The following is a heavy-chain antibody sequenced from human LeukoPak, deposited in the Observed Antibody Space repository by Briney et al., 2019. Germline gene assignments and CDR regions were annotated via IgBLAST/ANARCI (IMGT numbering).Heavy chain of an antibody. CDR1: GGSISSSSYY. CDR3: ARLGGSGSYRERWFDP. D-gene: IGHD3-10*01. CDR2: IYYSGST. V-gene: IGHV4-39*01. Sequence: SETLSLTCTVSGGSISSSSYYWGWIRQPPGKGLEWIGSIYYSGSTYYNPSLKSRVTISVDTSKNQFSLKLSSVTAADTAVYYCARLGGSGSYRERWFDPWGQGTLVTVSS. J-gene: IGHJ5*02.